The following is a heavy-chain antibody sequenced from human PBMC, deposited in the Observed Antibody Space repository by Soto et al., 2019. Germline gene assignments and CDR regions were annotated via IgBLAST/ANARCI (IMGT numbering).Heavy chain of an antibody. V-gene: IGHV4-31*03. D-gene: IGHD2-15*01. J-gene: IGHJ5*02. CDR2: IYYSGST. Sequence: QVQLQESGPGLVKPSQTLSLTCTVSGGSISSGGYYWSWIRQHPGKGREWIGYIYYSGSTYYNPSLKSRVTISVDTSKNQFSLKLSSVTAADTAVYYCARTSSGYCSGGSCYSGWFDPWGQGTLVTVSS. CDR1: GGSISSGGYY. CDR3: ARTSSGYCSGGSCYSGWFDP.